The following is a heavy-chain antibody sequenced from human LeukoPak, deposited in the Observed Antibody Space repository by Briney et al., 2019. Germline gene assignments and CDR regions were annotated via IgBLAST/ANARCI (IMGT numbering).Heavy chain of an antibody. CDR3: ASRTSGYRLYDAFDI. V-gene: IGHV4-39*01. J-gene: IGHJ3*02. CDR1: GGSISSYY. CDR2: IYYSGST. D-gene: IGHD3-22*01. Sequence: SETLSLTCTVSGGSISSYYWGWIRQPPGKGLEWIGSIYYSGSTYYNPSLKSRVTISVDTSKNQFSLKLSSVTAADTAVYYCASRTSGYRLYDAFDIWGQGTMVTVSS.